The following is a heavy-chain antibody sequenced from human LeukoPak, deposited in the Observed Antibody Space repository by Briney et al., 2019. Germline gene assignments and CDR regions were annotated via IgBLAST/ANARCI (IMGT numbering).Heavy chain of an antibody. D-gene: IGHD3-22*01. CDR2: IYYSGST. V-gene: IGHV4-31*03. CDR1: GGSISSGGYY. CDR3: ARVEYYDSSVFDY. J-gene: IGHJ4*02. Sequence: PSETLSLTCTVSGGSISSGGYYWSWIRQHPGKGLEWIGYIYYSGSTYYNPSLKSRVTISVDTSKNQFPLKLSSVTAADTAVYYCARVEYYDSSVFDYWGQGTLVTVSS.